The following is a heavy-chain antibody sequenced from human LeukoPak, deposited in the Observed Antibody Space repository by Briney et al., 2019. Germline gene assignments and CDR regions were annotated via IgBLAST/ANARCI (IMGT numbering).Heavy chain of an antibody. CDR2: INAGNGNT. Sequence: ASVMVSCKASGYTFTSYAMHWVRQAPGQRLEWMGWINAGNGNTKYSQKFQGRVTITRDTSASTAYMELSSLRSEDTAVYYCARDGYYGDSLDYWGQGTLVTVSS. J-gene: IGHJ4*02. CDR1: GYTFTSYA. CDR3: ARDGYYGDSLDY. V-gene: IGHV1-3*01. D-gene: IGHD4-17*01.